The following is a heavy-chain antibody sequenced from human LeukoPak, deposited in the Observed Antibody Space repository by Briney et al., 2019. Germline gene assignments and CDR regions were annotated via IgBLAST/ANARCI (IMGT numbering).Heavy chain of an antibody. D-gene: IGHD5-18*01. CDR1: GYPFTAYY. CDR2: INPSGGST. CDR3: ARDGISRYGAFDI. V-gene: IGHV1-46*01. J-gene: IGHJ3*02. Sequence: ASVTVSCKAFGYPFTAYYMYWVRQAPGQGPEWMGIINPSGGSTSYAQKFQGRVTMTRDMSMNTVYMELSSLRSDDTAVYYCARDGISRYGAFDIWGHGTMITVSS.